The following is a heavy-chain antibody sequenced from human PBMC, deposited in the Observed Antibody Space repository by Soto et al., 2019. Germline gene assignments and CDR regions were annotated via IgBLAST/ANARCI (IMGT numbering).Heavy chain of an antibody. CDR3: ARVGRGVIRG. CDR1: GFTFSSYS. Sequence: GGSLRLSCAASGFTFSSYSMNWVRQAPGKGLEWVSSISSSSSYIYYADSVKGRFTISRDNTKNSLYLQMNSLRADDTAVYYCARVGRGVIRGWGQGTLVTVSS. CDR2: ISSSSSYI. J-gene: IGHJ4*02. D-gene: IGHD3-10*01. V-gene: IGHV3-21*01.